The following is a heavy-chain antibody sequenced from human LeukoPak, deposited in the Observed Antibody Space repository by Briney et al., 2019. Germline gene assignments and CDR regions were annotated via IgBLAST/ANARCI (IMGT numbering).Heavy chain of an antibody. Sequence: SETLSLTCTVSGGSISSYYWSWIRQPPGKGLEWIGYIYYSGSANYNPSLKSRVTISVDTSKNQFSLKLSSVTAADTAVYYCARVRSGLGDYFDYWGQGTLVTVSS. CDR3: ARVRSGLGDYFDY. D-gene: IGHD3-16*01. CDR2: IYYSGSA. V-gene: IGHV4-59*01. J-gene: IGHJ4*02. CDR1: GGSISSYY.